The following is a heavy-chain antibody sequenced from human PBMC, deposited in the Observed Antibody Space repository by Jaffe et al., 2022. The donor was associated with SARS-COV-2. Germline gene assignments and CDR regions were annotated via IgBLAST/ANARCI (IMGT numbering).Heavy chain of an antibody. CDR1: GYTFTNYY. CDR3: ARGAGGYHILTNYPYYNAMDV. CDR2: INPSGGST. D-gene: IGHD3-9*01. J-gene: IGHJ6*02. V-gene: IGHV1-46*01. Sequence: QVQLVQSGAEVKKPGASVKVSCKASGYTFTNYYMHWVRQAPGQGLEWMGIINPSGGSTTYAQKFQGRVTMTRDTSTSTVYMELSSLRSEDTAVYYCARGAGGYHILTNYPYYNAMDVWGQGTTVTVSS.